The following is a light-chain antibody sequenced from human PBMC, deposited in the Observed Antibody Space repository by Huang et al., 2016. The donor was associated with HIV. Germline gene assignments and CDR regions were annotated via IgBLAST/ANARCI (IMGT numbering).Light chain of an antibody. CDR1: QSLFYSSNNKNY. V-gene: IGKV4-1*01. Sequence: DIVVTQSPDSLALSLGERATINCTSSQSLFYSSNNKNYLNWYQVKPVQPPNLLIYWASTRECGVPDRFSGSGSGTDFTLTISSLQAEDVAVYYCHQYYSLPQTFGQGTKVEV. CDR3: HQYYSLPQT. CDR2: WAS. J-gene: IGKJ1*01.